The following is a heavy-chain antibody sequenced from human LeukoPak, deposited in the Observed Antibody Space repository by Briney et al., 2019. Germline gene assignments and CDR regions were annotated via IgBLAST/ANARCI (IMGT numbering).Heavy chain of an antibody. V-gene: IGHV3-30*18. J-gene: IGHJ6*02. D-gene: IGHD3-10*01. CDR3: AKVRDVLLWFGEPPAMMDV. CDR2: ISYTGGEK. CDR1: GFSFSSYG. Sequence: GGSLRLSCAASGFSFSSYGIHWVRQAPGKGLEWVAVISYTGGEKYYADSVKGRFTISRDNSKNTLYLQMNSLRAEDTAVYYCAKVRDVLLWFGEPPAMMDVWGQGTTVTVSS.